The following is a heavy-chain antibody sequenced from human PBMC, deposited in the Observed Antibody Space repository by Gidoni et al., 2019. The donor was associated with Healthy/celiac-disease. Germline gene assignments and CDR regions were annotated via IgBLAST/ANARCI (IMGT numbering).Heavy chain of an antibody. V-gene: IGHV4-4*07. D-gene: IGHD6-19*01. CDR1: GGSISSYY. CDR2: IYTSGST. J-gene: IGHJ6*02. CDR3: RAGKYYYYYGMDV. Sequence: QVQLQESGPGLVKPSETLSLTCTVSGGSISSYYWSWIRQPAGKGLEWIGRIYTSGSTNYNPSLKSRFTMSVDTSKNQFSLKLSSVTAADTAVYYCRAGKYYYYYGMDVWGQGTTVTVSS.